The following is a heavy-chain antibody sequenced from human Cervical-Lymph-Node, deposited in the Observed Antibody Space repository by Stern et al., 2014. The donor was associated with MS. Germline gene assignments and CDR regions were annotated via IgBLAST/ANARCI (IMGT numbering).Heavy chain of an antibody. V-gene: IGHV5-51*01. Sequence: EVQLVESGAEVKKPGESLKISCKGSGYSFTSYWIGWVRQMPGKGLEWMGIIYPGDSDTRYSPSFQGQVTISADKSISTAYLQWSSLKASDTAMYYCARPRRRLQSNDAFDIWGQGTMVTVSS. CDR1: GYSFTSYW. CDR3: ARPRRRLQSNDAFDI. J-gene: IGHJ3*02. D-gene: IGHD5-24*01. CDR2: IYPGDSDT.